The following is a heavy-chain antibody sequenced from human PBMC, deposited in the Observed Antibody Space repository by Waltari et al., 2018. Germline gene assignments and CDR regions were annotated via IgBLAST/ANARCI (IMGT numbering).Heavy chain of an antibody. J-gene: IGHJ1*01. CDR1: GYSISSGYY. D-gene: IGHD2-15*01. V-gene: IGHV4-38-2*01. Sequence: QVQLQESGPGLVKPSETLSLTCAVSGYSISSGYYWGWIRQPPGKGLDWIGSIYHSGSTYYNPSLKSRVTISVDTSKNQFSLKLSSVTAADTAVYYCAGPLGYCSGGSCLGDFQHWGQGTLVTVSS. CDR2: IYHSGST. CDR3: AGPLGYCSGGSCLGDFQH.